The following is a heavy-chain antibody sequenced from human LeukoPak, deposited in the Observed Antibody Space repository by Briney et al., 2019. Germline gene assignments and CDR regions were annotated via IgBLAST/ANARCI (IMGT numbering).Heavy chain of an antibody. CDR3: YPLWSGYPLPLYYYGMDV. D-gene: IGHD3-3*01. CDR2: ISGSGGST. J-gene: IGHJ6*02. V-gene: IGHV3-23*01. CDR1: GFTFSSYA. Sequence: PGGSLRLSCAASGFTFSSYAMSWVRQAPGKGLEWVSAISGSGGSTYYADSVKGRFTISRDNSKNTLYLQTNSLRAEDTAVYYCYPLWSGYPLPLYYYGMDVWGQGTTVTVSS.